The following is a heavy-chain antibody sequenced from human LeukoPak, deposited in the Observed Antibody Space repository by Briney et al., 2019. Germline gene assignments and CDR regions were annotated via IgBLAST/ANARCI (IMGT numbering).Heavy chain of an antibody. J-gene: IGHJ4*02. Sequence: GGSLRLSCSASGFIFSPYAMHWVRQAPGKGLEYVSSISSEGKTTYYAGSVKSRFTISRDNSKNTLYLQMSSLRPEDTAVYYCVKDRWVDHWGQGTLVTVSS. D-gene: IGHD6-13*01. CDR1: GFIFSPYA. V-gene: IGHV3-64D*06. CDR3: VKDRWVDH. CDR2: ISSEGKTT.